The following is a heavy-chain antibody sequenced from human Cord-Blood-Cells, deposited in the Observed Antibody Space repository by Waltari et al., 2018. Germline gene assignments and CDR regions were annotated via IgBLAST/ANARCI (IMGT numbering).Heavy chain of an antibody. D-gene: IGHD4-4*01. CDR2: ISYDGSNK. V-gene: IGHV3-30-3*01. Sequence: QVQLVESGGGVVQPGRSLRLSCAASGFTFSSYAMPWGRQAPGKGLEWVAVISYDGSNKYYADSVKGRFTISRDNSKNTLYLQMNSLRAEDTAVYYCAETDYSNYNAFDIWGQGTMVTVSS. CDR1: GFTFSSYA. J-gene: IGHJ3*02. CDR3: AETDYSNYNAFDI.